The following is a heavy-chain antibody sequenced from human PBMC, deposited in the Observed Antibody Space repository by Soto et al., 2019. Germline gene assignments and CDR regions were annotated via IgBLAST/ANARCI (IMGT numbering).Heavy chain of an antibody. CDR2: IKQDGNEK. Sequence: EVQLVDSGGALVQPGESLRLSCAASGFTFSDYLMTWVRQAPGKGLEWVATIKQDGNEKYYVDSVKGRFTISRDNAKNSLYLRLNPLRAEDTAVYYCAIGHWLGKWGQGTLVTVSS. D-gene: IGHD6-19*01. J-gene: IGHJ4*02. V-gene: IGHV3-7*01. CDR3: AIGHWLGK. CDR1: GFTFSDYL.